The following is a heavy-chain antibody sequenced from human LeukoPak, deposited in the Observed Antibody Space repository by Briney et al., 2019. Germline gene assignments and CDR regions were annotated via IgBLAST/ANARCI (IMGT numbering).Heavy chain of an antibody. CDR2: INPNSGGT. J-gene: IGHJ5*02. Sequence: ASVKVSCKASGYTFTGYYMPWVRQAPGQGLEWMGWINPNSGGTNYAQKFQGRVTMTRDTSISTAYMELGRLRSDDTAVYYCARDQDIVVVVATGGWFDPWGQGTLVTVSS. CDR1: GYTFTGYY. V-gene: IGHV1-2*02. D-gene: IGHD2-15*01. CDR3: ARDQDIVVVVATGGWFDP.